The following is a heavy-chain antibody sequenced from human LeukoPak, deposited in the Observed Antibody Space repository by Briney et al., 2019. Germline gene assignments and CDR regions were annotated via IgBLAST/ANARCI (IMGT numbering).Heavy chain of an antibody. D-gene: IGHD3-10*01. Sequence: SGTLSLTCAVSGGSISSSNWWSWIRQPPGKGLEWIGEIYHGGSTNYNPSLKSRVTISVDKSKTQFSLKLSSVTAADTAVYYCARGRGEGRGISMVRGVRAPSYNWFDPWGHGTLVIVSS. J-gene: IGHJ5*02. CDR1: GGSISSSNW. CDR2: IYHGGST. V-gene: IGHV4-4*02. CDR3: ARGRGEGRGISMVRGVRAPSYNWFDP.